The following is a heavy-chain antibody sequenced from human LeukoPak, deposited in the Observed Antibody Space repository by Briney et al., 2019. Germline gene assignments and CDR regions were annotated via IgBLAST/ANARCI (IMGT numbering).Heavy chain of an antibody. Sequence: SETLSLTCTVSGGSISSSSYYWGWIRQPPGKGLEWIGSIYYSGSTYYNPSLKSRVTISVDTSKNQFSLKLSSVTAADTAVYYCARDSLGSSTSRYDPWGQGTLVTVSS. CDR2: IYYSGST. CDR3: ARDSLGSSTSRYDP. CDR1: GGSISSSSYY. D-gene: IGHD2-2*01. J-gene: IGHJ5*02. V-gene: IGHV4-39*07.